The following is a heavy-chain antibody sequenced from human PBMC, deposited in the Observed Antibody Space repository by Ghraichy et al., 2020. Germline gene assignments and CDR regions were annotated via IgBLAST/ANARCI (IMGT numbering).Heavy chain of an antibody. V-gene: IGHV1-18*04. CDR2: ISAYNGNT. J-gene: IGHJ5*02. Sequence: ASVKVSCKASGYTFTSFGISWVRQAPGQGLEWMGWISAYNGNTNYAQNLQGRVTMTTDTSTSTAYMELRSLRSDDTAVYYCARVFFKGSVGFDPWGQGTLVIVSS. D-gene: IGHD3-3*01. CDR3: ARVFFKGSVGFDP. CDR1: GYTFTSFG.